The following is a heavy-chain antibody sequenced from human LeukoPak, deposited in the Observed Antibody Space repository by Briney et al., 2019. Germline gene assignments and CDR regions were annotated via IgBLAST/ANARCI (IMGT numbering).Heavy chain of an antibody. D-gene: IGHD4-23*01. CDR1: GFTFSSYA. V-gene: IGHV3-23*01. Sequence: HAGGSLRLSCAASGFTFSSYAMSWVRQAPGKGLEWVSAISGSGGSTYYADSVKGRFTISRDNSKNTLYLQMNSLRAEDTAVYYCAKDTHYGGNPQLPFDPWGQGTLVTVSS. CDR2: ISGSGGST. J-gene: IGHJ5*02. CDR3: AKDTHYGGNPQLPFDP.